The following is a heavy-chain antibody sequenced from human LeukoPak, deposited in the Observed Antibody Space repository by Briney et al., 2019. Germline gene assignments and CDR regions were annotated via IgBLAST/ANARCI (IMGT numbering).Heavy chain of an antibody. CDR3: ARDHYDYVWGSYRLGAFDI. D-gene: IGHD3-16*02. CDR1: GGSISSYY. Sequence: PSETLSLTCTVSGGSISSYYWSWTRQPPGKGLEWIGYIYYSGGTNYNPSLKSRVTISVDTSKNQFSLNLSSVTAADTAVYYCARDHYDYVWGSYRLGAFDIWGQGTMVTVSS. CDR2: IYYSGGT. V-gene: IGHV4-59*01. J-gene: IGHJ3*02.